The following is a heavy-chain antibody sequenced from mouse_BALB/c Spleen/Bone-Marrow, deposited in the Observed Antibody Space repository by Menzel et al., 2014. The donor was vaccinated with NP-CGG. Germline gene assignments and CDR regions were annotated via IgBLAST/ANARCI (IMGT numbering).Heavy chain of an antibody. Sequence: EVKLVESGGGLVQPGGSMKLSCVASGFTFXSYWMNWVRQSPEKGLEWVAEIRLKSNNYATHYAESVKGRFTISRDDSKSGVYLQMNNLRAEDTGIYYCTRTGTGYFDYWGQGTTLTVSS. V-gene: IGHV6-6*02. CDR2: IRLKSNNYAT. J-gene: IGHJ2*01. D-gene: IGHD4-1*01. CDR1: GFTFXSYW. CDR3: TRTGTGYFDY.